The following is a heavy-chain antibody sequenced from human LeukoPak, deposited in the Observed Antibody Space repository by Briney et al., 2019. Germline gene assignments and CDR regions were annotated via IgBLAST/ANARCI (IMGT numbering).Heavy chain of an antibody. CDR2: IIPFLSLT. Sequence: SVKVSCKASGDTFSNYPINWVRQAPGQGLEWLGRIIPFLSLTNYAQNFQDKVTITADKSTSTAYMELSSLRSEDTAVYYCARSLNFASPMTFDYWGQGTLVTVSS. CDR3: ARSLNFASPMTFDY. V-gene: IGHV1-69*02. CDR1: GDTFSNYP. D-gene: IGHD3-10*01. J-gene: IGHJ4*02.